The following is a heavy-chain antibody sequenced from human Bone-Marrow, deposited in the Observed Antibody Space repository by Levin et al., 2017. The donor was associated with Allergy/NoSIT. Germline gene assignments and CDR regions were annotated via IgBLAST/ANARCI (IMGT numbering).Heavy chain of an antibody. CDR2: ISYDGSNK. CDR3: AKELPITMVRGVTNAFDI. J-gene: IGHJ3*02. D-gene: IGHD3-10*01. CDR1: GFTFSSYG. Sequence: GESLKISCAASGFTFSSYGMHWVRQAPGKGLEWVAVISYDGSNKYYADSVKGRFTISRDNSKNTLYLQMNSLRAEDTAVYYCAKELPITMVRGVTNAFDIWGQGTMVTVSS. V-gene: IGHV3-30*18.